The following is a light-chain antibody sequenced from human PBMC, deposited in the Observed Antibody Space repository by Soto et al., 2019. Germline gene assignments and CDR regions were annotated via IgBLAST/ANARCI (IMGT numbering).Light chain of an antibody. J-gene: IGLJ2*01. CDR2: SSY. Sequence: QSVLTQPPSASGTPGQSVTISCSGSSSNIGRNAVNWYRQLPGTAPKLLIYSSYQRPSGVPDRFSGSKSGTSGSLAIRGLQSEDEATYHCAVWDDSLNAVVFGGGTQLTVL. CDR3: AVWDDSLNAVV. CDR1: SSNIGRNA. V-gene: IGLV1-44*01.